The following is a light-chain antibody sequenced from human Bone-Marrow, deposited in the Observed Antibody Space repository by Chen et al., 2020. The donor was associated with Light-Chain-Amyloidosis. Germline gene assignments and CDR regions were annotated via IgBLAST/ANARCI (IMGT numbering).Light chain of an antibody. CDR2: DAS. J-gene: IGKJ2*01. CDR3: QQYDNLPPVYT. V-gene: IGKV1-33*01. CDR1: QDISNY. Sequence: DIQMTQSPYSLSASVGDRVTITCQASQDISNYLHWYQQKPGKAPKLLIYDASNLETGVPSRFSGSGSGTDSTFTISSLQPEDIATYYCQQYDNLPPVYTFGQGTKLEIK.